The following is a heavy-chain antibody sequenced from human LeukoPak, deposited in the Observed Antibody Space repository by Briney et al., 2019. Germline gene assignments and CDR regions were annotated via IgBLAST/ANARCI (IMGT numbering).Heavy chain of an antibody. J-gene: IGHJ1*01. Sequence: SETLSLTCTVSGGSISSSSYYWSWIRQPAGKGLEWIGRIYTSGSTNYNPSLKSRVTMSVDTSKNQFSLKLSSVTAADTAVYYCARDAPIVAGTQPEYFQHWGQGTLVTVSS. CDR2: IYTSGST. V-gene: IGHV4-61*02. CDR3: ARDAPIVAGTQPEYFQH. D-gene: IGHD6-19*01. CDR1: GGSISSSSYY.